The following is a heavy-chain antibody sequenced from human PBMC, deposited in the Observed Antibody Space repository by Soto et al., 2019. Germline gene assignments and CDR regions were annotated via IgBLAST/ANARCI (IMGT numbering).Heavy chain of an antibody. CDR2: IYYSGST. CDR1: GGSISSGDYY. CDR3: ARDSYILGFDP. Sequence: PSETLSLTCTVSGGSISSGDYYWSWIRQPPGKGLEWIGYIYYSGSTYYNPSLKSQVTISVNTSKNQLSLKLSSVTAADTAVYYCARDSYILGFDPWGQGTLVTVSS. V-gene: IGHV4-30-4*01. J-gene: IGHJ5*02. D-gene: IGHD1-26*01.